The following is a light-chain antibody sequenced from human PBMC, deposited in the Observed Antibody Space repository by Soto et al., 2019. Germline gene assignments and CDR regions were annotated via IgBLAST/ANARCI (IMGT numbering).Light chain of an antibody. V-gene: IGKV3-20*01. CDR2: GAS. CDR3: QQYGGSPFT. Sequence: EIVLTQSPGTLSLSPGERATLSCRASQSVSSSYLAWYQQKPGQAPRRLIYGASSRATGIPDRFSGSGSGTDFTLTISRLEPEDFAVYYCQQYGGSPFTFGGGTKVDIK. CDR1: QSVSSSY. J-gene: IGKJ4*01.